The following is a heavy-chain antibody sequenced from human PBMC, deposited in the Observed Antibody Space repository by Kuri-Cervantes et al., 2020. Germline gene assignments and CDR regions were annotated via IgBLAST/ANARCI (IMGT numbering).Heavy chain of an antibody. J-gene: IGHJ2*01. V-gene: IGHV3-7*01. CDR1: GFTFSSYW. CDR3: ARDGRDGYNYWYFDL. CDR2: IKQDGSEK. D-gene: IGHD5-24*01. Sequence: GGSLRLSCAAPGFTFSSYWMSWVRQAPGKGLEWVANIKQDGSEKYYVDSVKGRFTISRDNAKNSLYLQMNSLRTEDTAVYYCARDGRDGYNYWYFDLWGRGTLVTVSS.